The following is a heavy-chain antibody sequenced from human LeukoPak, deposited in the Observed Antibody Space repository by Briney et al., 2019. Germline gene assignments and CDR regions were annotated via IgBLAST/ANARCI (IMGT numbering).Heavy chain of an antibody. Sequence: SETLSLTCAVYGGSFSGYYWSWIRQPPGKGLEWIGEINHSGSTNYNPSLKSRVTISVDTSKNQVSRKLSSVTAADTAVYYCARRDNGDAHNYYMDFWGKGTTGTISS. J-gene: IGHJ6*03. V-gene: IGHV4-34*01. CDR3: ARRDNGDAHNYYMDF. CDR2: INHSGST. D-gene: IGHD4-17*01. CDR1: GGSFSGYY.